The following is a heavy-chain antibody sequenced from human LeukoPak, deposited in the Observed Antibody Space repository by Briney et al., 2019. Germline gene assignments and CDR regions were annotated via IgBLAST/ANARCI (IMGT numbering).Heavy chain of an antibody. CDR2: ISGCGGST. D-gene: IGHD3-10*01. CDR3: AKEGGGSSLPYYYYYMDV. CDR1: GFTFSSYA. Sequence: GGSLRLSCAASGFTFSSYAMSWVRQAPGKGLEWVSAISGCGGSTYYADSVKGRFTISRDNSKNTLYLQMNSLRAEDTAVYYCAKEGGGSSLPYYYYYMDVWGKGTTVTVSS. V-gene: IGHV3-23*01. J-gene: IGHJ6*03.